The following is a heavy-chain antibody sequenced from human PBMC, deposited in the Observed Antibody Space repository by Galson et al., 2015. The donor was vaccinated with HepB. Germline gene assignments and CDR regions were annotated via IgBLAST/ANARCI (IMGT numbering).Heavy chain of an antibody. CDR3: APGGKKRWFDP. J-gene: IGHJ5*02. V-gene: IGHV4-39*01. D-gene: IGHD3-16*01. CDR1: GGSISSSSYY. CDR2: IYYSGST. Sequence: TLSLTCTVSGGSISSSSYYWGWIRQPPGKGLEWIGSIYYSGSTYYNPSLKSRVTISVDTSKNQFSLKLSSVTAADTAVYYCAPGGKKRWFDPWGQGTLVTVSS.